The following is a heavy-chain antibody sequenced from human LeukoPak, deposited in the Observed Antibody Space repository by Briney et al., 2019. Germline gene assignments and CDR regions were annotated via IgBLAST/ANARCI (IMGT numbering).Heavy chain of an antibody. CDR1: GFTFNSYS. J-gene: IGHJ6*02. CDR3: ARVGGSYVYYYGMDV. V-gene: IGHV3-21*01. D-gene: IGHD1-26*01. Sequence: PGGSLRLSCAASGFTFNSYSMNWVRQAQGKGLEWVSSISSSSSYIYYADSVKGRFTISRDNAKNSLYLQMNSLRAEDTAVYYCARVGGSYVYYYGMDVWGQGTTVTVSS. CDR2: ISSSSSYI.